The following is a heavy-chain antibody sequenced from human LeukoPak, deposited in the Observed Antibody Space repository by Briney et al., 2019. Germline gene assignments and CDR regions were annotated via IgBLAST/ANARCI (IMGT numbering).Heavy chain of an antibody. Sequence: SETLSLTCTVSGGSISNYYWSWLRQPAGKGLEWTGRINTSGRTNYNPSLKSRVTMSVDPSKNQFSLNLSSVTAADTAVYYCARGWNDVFVDYWGQGTLVTVSS. CDR3: ARGWNDVFVDY. CDR1: GGSISNYY. CDR2: INTSGRT. D-gene: IGHD1-1*01. V-gene: IGHV4-4*07. J-gene: IGHJ4*02.